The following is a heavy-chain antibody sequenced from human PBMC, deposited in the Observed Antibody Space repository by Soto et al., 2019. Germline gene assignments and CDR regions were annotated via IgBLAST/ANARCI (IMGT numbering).Heavy chain of an antibody. D-gene: IGHD5-12*01. CDR1: GFTFSSYG. CDR3: AKNDEWLRATYYYYGMDV. CDR2: ISYDGSNK. J-gene: IGHJ6*02. V-gene: IGHV3-30*18. Sequence: RRLSCAASGFTFSSYGMHWVRQAPGKGLEWVAVISYDGSNKYYADSVKGRFTISRDNSKNTLYLQMNSLRAEDTAVYYCAKNDEWLRATYYYYGMDVWGQGXTVTVSS.